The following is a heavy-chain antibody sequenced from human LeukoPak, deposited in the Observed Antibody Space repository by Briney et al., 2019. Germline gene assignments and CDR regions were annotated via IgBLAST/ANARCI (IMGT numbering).Heavy chain of an antibody. D-gene: IGHD1-1*01. CDR1: GFTVSSNY. V-gene: IGHV3-66*01. CDR3: ARGGLETAVKYFFDY. CDR2: IYRGGST. J-gene: IGHJ4*02. Sequence: GGSLRLSCAASGFTVSSNYVSWVRQAPGKGLEWVSTIYRGGSTYYADSVKGRFSISRDNSKNTVYLQINTLRVEDTAVYYCARGGLETAVKYFFDYWGQGTLITVSS.